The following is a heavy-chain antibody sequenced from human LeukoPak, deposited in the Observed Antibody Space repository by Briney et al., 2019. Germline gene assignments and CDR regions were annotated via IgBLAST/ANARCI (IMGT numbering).Heavy chain of an antibody. D-gene: IGHD1-26*01. J-gene: IGHJ4*02. CDR2: IYYSGST. CDR3: ARWAGDGFDY. Sequence: PSETLSLTCTVSGGSISSYYWSWIRQPPGKGLEWIGYIYYSGSTNYNPSLKSRVTISVDTSKNQFSLKLSSATAADTAVYYCARWAGDGFDYWGQGTLVTVSS. CDR1: GGSISSYY. V-gene: IGHV4-59*01.